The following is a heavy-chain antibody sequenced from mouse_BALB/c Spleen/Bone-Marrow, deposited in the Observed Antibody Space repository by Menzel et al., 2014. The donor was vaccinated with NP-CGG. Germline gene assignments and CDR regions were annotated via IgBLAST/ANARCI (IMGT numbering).Heavy chain of an antibody. V-gene: IGHV1S81*02. CDR1: GYTFTSYY. CDR3: TRSRRAMDH. D-gene: IGHD2-12*01. J-gene: IGHJ4*01. Sequence: QVQLKQSGAELVKPGASVKLSCKASGYTFTSYYMCWVKQRPGQGLEWIGEINPSNGGTNFNEKFKSKATLTVDKSSSTAYMSLSSLTSEDSAVYYCTRSRRAMDHWGQGTSDTVSS. CDR2: INPSNGGT.